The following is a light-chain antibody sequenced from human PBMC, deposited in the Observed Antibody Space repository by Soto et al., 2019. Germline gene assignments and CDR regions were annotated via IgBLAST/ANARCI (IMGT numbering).Light chain of an antibody. CDR1: SSDVGGYNY. CDR2: DVS. CDR3: SSYAGSNTYV. J-gene: IGLJ1*01. V-gene: IGLV2-8*01. Sequence: QSALTQPPSASGSPGQSVTISCTGTSSDVGGYNYVSWYQQHPGKAPKLMIYDVSKRPSGVPDRFSGSKSGNTASLTVAGLQAEEEADYYCSSYAGSNTYVFGTGTKLTVL.